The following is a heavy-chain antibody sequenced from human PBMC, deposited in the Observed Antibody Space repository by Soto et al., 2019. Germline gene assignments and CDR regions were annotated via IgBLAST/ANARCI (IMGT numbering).Heavy chain of an antibody. CDR3: AKDVGLYCSGGSCYAFDY. J-gene: IGHJ4*02. CDR2: ISYDGSNK. Sequence: GGSLRLSCAASGFTFSSYGMHWVRQAPGKGLEWVVVISYDGSNKYYADSVKGRFTISRDNSKNTLYLQMNSLRAEDTAVYYCAKDVGLYCSGGSCYAFDYWGQGTLVTVSS. V-gene: IGHV3-30*18. D-gene: IGHD2-15*01. CDR1: GFTFSSYG.